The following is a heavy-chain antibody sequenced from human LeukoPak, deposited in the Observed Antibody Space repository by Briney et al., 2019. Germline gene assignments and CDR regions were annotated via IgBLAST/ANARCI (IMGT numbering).Heavy chain of an antibody. V-gene: IGHV4-34*01. CDR1: GGSFSGYY. CDR3: ARVAVETWNYYYYYYYMDV. CDR2: INHSGST. Sequence: SSETLSLTCAVYGGSFSGYYWSWIRQPPGKGLEWIGEINHSGSTNYNPSLKSRVTISVDTSKNQFSLKLSSVTAADTAVYYCARVAVETWNYYYYYYYMDVWGKGTTVTVSS. D-gene: IGHD6-19*01. J-gene: IGHJ6*03.